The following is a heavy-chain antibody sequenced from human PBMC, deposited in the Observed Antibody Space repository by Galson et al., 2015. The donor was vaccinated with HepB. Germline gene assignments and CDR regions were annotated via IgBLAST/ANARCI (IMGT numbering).Heavy chain of an antibody. CDR3: ATERSGYDQGRSAFDI. Sequence: SVKVSCKVSGYTLTELPMHWVRQAPGKGLEWMGGFDPEDGETIYAQKFQGRVTMTEDTSTDTAYMELSSLRSEDTAVYYCATERSGYDQGRSAFDIWGQGTMVTVSS. V-gene: IGHV1-24*01. CDR2: FDPEDGET. D-gene: IGHD5-12*01. J-gene: IGHJ3*02. CDR1: GYTLTELP.